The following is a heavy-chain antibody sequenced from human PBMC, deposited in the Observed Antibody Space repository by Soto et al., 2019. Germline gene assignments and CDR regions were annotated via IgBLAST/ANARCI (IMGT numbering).Heavy chain of an antibody. CDR3: ARSTYSDSGSYYLCAFDI. J-gene: IGHJ3*02. CDR2: IHYSGST. Sequence: VQLQESGPGLVKPSETLSLTCTVSGGSISTYYWSWIRQPPGKGLEWIGYIHYSGSTDHNPSLKSRVTISGDTSKNQFSLKRSSVTAADTAVYYCARSTYSDSGSYYLCAFDIWGQGTMVTVSS. D-gene: IGHD3-10*01. V-gene: IGHV4-59*08. CDR1: GGSISTYY.